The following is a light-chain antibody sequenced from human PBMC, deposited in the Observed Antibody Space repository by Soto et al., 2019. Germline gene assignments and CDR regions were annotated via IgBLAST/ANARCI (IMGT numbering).Light chain of an antibody. CDR2: AAS. CDR1: QGIIDY. J-gene: IGKJ1*01. Sequence: DIQMTQSPSSLSASVGDRVTITCRASQGIIDYLAWYQQKPGKVPKLLIYAASTLQSGVPSRFSGSGSGTDFTLTISSLQPEDVATYCCQKYNTAPQTFGPGTRVEIK. V-gene: IGKV1-27*01. CDR3: QKYNTAPQT.